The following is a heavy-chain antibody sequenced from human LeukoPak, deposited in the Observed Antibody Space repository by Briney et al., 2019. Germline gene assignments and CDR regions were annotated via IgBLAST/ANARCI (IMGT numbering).Heavy chain of an antibody. D-gene: IGHD6-19*01. CDR2: IKQDGSEK. Sequence: GSPRLSCEASGFTFSSHWMSWVRQAPGKGLEWVAIIKQDGSEKDYVDSVTGRFTISRGNAKNSLYLQMNSLRDEDTAVYYCARDTSAWRYGMDVWGQGTTVTVSS. CDR3: ARDTSAWRYGMDV. CDR1: GFTFSSHW. V-gene: IGHV3-7*01. J-gene: IGHJ6*02.